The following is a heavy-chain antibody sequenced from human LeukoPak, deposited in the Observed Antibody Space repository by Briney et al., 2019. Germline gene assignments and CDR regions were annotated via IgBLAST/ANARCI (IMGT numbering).Heavy chain of an antibody. J-gene: IGHJ6*02. D-gene: IGHD2-2*01. CDR2: IIPIFGTA. CDR3: ARDRGIVVVPAANSYYGMDV. Sequence: SVKVSCKASGGTFSSYAISWVRQAPGQGLEWMGGIIPIFGTANYAQKFQGRVTITADESTSTAYMELSSLRSEDTAVYYCARDRGIVVVPAANSYYGMDVWGQGTTVTVSS. CDR1: GGTFSSYA. V-gene: IGHV1-69*13.